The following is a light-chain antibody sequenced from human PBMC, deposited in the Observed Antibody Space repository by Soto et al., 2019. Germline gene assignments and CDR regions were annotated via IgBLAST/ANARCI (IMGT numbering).Light chain of an antibody. Sequence: QSVLTQPPSASGSPGQRVIISCSGSCSNIGTNYVYWYQQFPGTAPKLLIYRNNQRPSGVPDRFSGSTSDTSASLAISGLRSEDEADYYCATWDDSLSGRVFGGGTKLTVL. CDR3: ATWDDSLSGRV. CDR2: RNN. J-gene: IGLJ2*01. V-gene: IGLV1-47*01. CDR1: CSNIGTNY.